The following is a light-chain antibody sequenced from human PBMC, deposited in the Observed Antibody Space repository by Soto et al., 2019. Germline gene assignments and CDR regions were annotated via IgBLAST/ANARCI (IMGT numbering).Light chain of an antibody. J-gene: IGKJ4*01. CDR2: GAS. CDR3: QQYNNWPLT. V-gene: IGKV3-15*01. Sequence: EIVMTQSPATLSVSPGERAALACRASQSINSDLAWYQQRPGQAPRLLIFGASTRATGLPARFSGSGSGTEFSLIITSLQSEDFAVYYCQQYNNWPLTFGGGTKVDIK. CDR1: QSINSD.